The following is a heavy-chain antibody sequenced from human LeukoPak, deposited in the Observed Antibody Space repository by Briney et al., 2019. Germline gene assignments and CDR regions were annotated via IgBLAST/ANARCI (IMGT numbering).Heavy chain of an antibody. J-gene: IGHJ4*02. Sequence: GGSLRLSCAASGFTFSNNAMSWVRQAPGKGLEWFSATSTSGGSAYYADSVKGRFTISRDNSKNTLYLQMDSLRADDTAVYYCARYSGSYYYPPAWDLWGQGTLATVSS. CDR3: ARYSGSYYYPPAWDL. CDR2: TSTSGGSA. V-gene: IGHV3-23*01. D-gene: IGHD1-26*01. CDR1: GFTFSNNA.